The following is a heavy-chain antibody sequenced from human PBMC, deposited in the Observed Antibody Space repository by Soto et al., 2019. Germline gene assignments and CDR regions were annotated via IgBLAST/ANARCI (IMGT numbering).Heavy chain of an antibody. D-gene: IGHD2-15*01. V-gene: IGHV1-69*02. Sequence: QVQLVQSGAEVKKPGSSVKVSCKASGGTFSSYTISWVRQAPGQGLEWMGRIIPILGIANYAQKFQGRVTITADKATRTAGMELGDLGYEDTAGYYCAMVCDRDMVPFDYWGQGTLVTVSS. CDR3: AMVCDRDMVPFDY. J-gene: IGHJ4*02. CDR1: GGTFSSYT. CDR2: IIPILGIA.